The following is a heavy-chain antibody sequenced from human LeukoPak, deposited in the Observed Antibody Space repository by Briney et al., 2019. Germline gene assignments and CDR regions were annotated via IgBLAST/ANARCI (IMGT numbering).Heavy chain of an antibody. CDR3: AKGGPRYYYYYMDV. Sequence: PGRSLRLSCAASGFTFSSYGMHWVRQAPGKGLEWVAVISYDGSNKYYADSVKGRFTISRDNSKNTLYLQMNSLRAEDTAVYYCAKGGPRYYYYYMDVWGKGTTVTVSS. J-gene: IGHJ6*03. V-gene: IGHV3-30*18. D-gene: IGHD1-26*01. CDR1: GFTFSSYG. CDR2: ISYDGSNK.